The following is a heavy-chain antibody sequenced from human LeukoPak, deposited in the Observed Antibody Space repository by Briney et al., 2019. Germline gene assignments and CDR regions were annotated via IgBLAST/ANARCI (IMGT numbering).Heavy chain of an antibody. Sequence: GGSLRLSCAASGFTFSNFGMHWVRQAPGKGLEWVAIIWYDGSNKYYAGSVKGRFTISRDNSKNTVHLQMNSLRAEDTAVYYCARDHNWNSLDYWGQGTLVTVSS. CDR3: ARDHNWNSLDY. CDR2: IWYDGSNK. D-gene: IGHD1-1*01. V-gene: IGHV3-33*01. CDR1: GFTFSNFG. J-gene: IGHJ4*02.